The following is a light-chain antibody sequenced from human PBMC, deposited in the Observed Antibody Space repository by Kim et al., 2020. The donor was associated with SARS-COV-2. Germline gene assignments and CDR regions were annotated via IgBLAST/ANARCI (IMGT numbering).Light chain of an antibody. V-gene: IGKV3-20*01. J-gene: IGKJ2*01. CDR1: QSVSSSY. CDR3: QQYGSSLLYT. CDR2: GAS. Sequence: PGERATLSCRASQSVSSSYLAWYQQKPGQAPRLLIYGASSRATGIPDRFSGSGSGTDFTLTISRLEPEDFAVYYCQQYGSSLLYTFGQGTKLEI.